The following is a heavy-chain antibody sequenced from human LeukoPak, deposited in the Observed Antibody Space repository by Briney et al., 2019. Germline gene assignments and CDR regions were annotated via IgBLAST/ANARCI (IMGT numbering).Heavy chain of an antibody. J-gene: IGHJ4*02. Sequence: PSETLSLTCTVSGGSISSYHWSWIRQPPGKGLEWIGYIYYSGSTNYNPSLKSRVTISVDTSKNQFSLKLSSVTAADTAVYYCGRDLEGDTSGMGYWGQGTLVTVSS. CDR3: GRDLEGDTSGMGY. CDR1: GGSISSYH. V-gene: IGHV4-59*01. CDR2: IYYSGST. D-gene: IGHD1-26*01.